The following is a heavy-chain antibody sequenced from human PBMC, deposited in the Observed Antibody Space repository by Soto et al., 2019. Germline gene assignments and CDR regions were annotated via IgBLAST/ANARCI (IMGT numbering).Heavy chain of an antibody. V-gene: IGHV4-34*01. D-gene: IGHD3-10*01. CDR3: ARGGVLLWFGEFKYNWFDP. J-gene: IGHJ5*02. Sequence: SETLSLTCAVYGGSFSGYYWSWIRQPPGKGLEWIGEINHSGSTNYNPSLKSRVTISVDTSKNQFSLKLSSVTAADTAVYYCARGGVLLWFGEFKYNWFDPWGQGTLVTVSS. CDR2: INHSGST. CDR1: GGSFSGYY.